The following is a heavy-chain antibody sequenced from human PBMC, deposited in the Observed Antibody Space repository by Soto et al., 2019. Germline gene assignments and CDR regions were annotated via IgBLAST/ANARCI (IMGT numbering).Heavy chain of an antibody. CDR1: GGTFSSYA. J-gene: IGHJ6*02. Sequence: QVQLVQSGAEVKKPGSSVKVSCKASGGTFSSYAISWVRQAPGQGLEWMGGIIPIFGTANYAQKFQGRVTITADKSTSTAYMELSSLRSEDTDVYYCARVRVAAAGDYYYGMDVWGQVTTVTVSS. D-gene: IGHD6-13*01. CDR3: ARVRVAAAGDYYYGMDV. V-gene: IGHV1-69*06. CDR2: IIPIFGTA.